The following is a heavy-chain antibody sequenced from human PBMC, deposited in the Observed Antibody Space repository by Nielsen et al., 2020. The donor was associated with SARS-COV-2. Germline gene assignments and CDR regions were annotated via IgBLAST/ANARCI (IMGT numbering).Heavy chain of an antibody. Sequence: GGSLRLSCAASGFTFSSYDMHWVRQATGKGLEWVSAIGTAGDTYYPGSVKGRFTISRDNAKNSLYLQMNSLRAEDTALYYCAKDIMADGSGSYTFDYWGQGTLVTVSS. V-gene: IGHV3-13*04. CDR3: AKDIMADGSGSYTFDY. CDR1: GFTFSSYD. J-gene: IGHJ4*02. D-gene: IGHD3-10*01. CDR2: IGTAGDT.